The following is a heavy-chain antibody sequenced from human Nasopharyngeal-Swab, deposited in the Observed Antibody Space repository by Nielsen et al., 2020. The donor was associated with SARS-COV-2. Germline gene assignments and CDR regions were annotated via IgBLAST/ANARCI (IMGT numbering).Heavy chain of an antibody. CDR1: GFTFSSYG. CDR2: ISYDGSNK. Sequence: GGSLRLSCAASGFTFSSYGMHWVRQATGKGLEWVAVISYDGSNKYYADSVKGRFTISRDNSKNTLYLQMNSLRAEDTAVYYFAKDWGYKSDYYYYMDVWGKGTTVTVSS. CDR3: AKDWGYKSDYYYYMDV. D-gene: IGHD5-18*01. V-gene: IGHV3-30*18. J-gene: IGHJ6*03.